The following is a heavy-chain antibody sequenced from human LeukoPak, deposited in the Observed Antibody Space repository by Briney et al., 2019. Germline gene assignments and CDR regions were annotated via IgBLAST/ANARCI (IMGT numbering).Heavy chain of an antibody. D-gene: IGHD6-13*01. V-gene: IGHV3-30*02. CDR1: GFTFSSYG. CDR2: IRFDGSYN. CDR3: AKDRTAGTPYYFDY. Sequence: GGSLRLSCAASGFTFSSYGMHWVRQAPGKGLEWVAFIRFDGSYNYYADSVKGRFTISRDNSKNTLYLQMNSLRAEDTAVYYCAKDRTAGTPYYFDYWGQGTLVTVSS. J-gene: IGHJ4*02.